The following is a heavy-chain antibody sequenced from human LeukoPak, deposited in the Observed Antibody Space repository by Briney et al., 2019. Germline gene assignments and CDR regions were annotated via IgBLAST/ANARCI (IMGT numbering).Heavy chain of an antibody. CDR1: GFTFSSYA. Sequence: GGSLRLSCAASGFTFSSYAMSWVRQAPGKGLEWVSAISGSGGSTYYADSVKGRFTISRDNSKNTLYLQMNSLRAEDTAVYYCSKLMYSSGWYSYFDYWGQGTLVTVSS. J-gene: IGHJ4*02. V-gene: IGHV3-23*01. CDR2: ISGSGGST. D-gene: IGHD6-19*01. CDR3: SKLMYSSGWYSYFDY.